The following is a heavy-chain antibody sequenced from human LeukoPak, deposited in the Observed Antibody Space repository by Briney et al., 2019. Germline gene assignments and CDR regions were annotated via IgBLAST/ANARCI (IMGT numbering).Heavy chain of an antibody. Sequence: SETLSLTCTVSGGSIRSTTYFWGWVRQSPGKGLDRIGSIYYNGSTYYNPSLKSRVPFSVDTSKNQFSLILRSVTAADTAVYYCATWGALDIWGQGTLVAVSS. CDR1: GGSIRSTTYF. CDR2: IYYNGST. J-gene: IGHJ4*02. D-gene: IGHD3-16*01. CDR3: ATWGALDI. V-gene: IGHV4-39*01.